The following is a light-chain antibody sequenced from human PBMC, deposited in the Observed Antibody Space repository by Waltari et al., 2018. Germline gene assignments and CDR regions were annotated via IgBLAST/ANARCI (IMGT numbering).Light chain of an antibody. CDR2: EDN. V-gene: IGLV6-57*01. CDR3: QSYDNRNHWV. J-gene: IGLJ3*02. Sequence: NFMLTQPLSVSESPGKTVTISCTRSSGSIATNYVPWYQQRPGSSPTAVIYEDNQRPSGVPDRFSGSIDSSSNSASLTISGLKTEDEADYYCQSYDNRNHWVFGGGTKLTVL. CDR1: SGSIATNY.